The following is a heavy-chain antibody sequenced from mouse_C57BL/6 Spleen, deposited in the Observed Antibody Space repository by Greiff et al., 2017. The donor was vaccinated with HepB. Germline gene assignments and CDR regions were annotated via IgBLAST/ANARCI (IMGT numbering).Heavy chain of an antibody. J-gene: IGHJ2*01. D-gene: IGHD1-1*01. CDR2: INPSSGYT. V-gene: IGHV1-7*01. Sequence: QVQLQQSGAELAKPGASVKLSCKASGYTFTSYWMHWVKQRPGRGLEWIGYINPSSGYTKYNQKFKDKATLTADKSSSTAYIQLSSLTYEDSAVYYCAIGAWSYGSSYWGQGTTLTVSS. CDR1: GYTFTSYW. CDR3: AIGAWSYGSSY.